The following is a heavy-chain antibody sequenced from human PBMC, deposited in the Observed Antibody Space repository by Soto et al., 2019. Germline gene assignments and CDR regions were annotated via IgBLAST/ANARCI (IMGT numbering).Heavy chain of an antibody. CDR2: ISGSGGNT. CDR1: GFTFSSYA. D-gene: IGHD3-10*01. J-gene: IGHJ5*02. CDR3: AKDTASSHYA. V-gene: IGHV3-23*01. Sequence: GGSLRLSCAASGFTFSSYAMSWVRQAPGKGLECVSGISGSGGNTYYADSVKGRFTISRDNSKNTLYLQMNSLRAEDTALYYCAKDTASSHYAWGQGTLVTVSS.